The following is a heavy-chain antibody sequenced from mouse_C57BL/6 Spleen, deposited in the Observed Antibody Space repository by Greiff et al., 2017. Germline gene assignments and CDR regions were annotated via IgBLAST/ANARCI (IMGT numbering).Heavy chain of an antibody. Sequence: VQLQQSGPGLVQPSQSLSITCTVSGFSLTSYGVHWVRQPPGKGLEWLGVIWSGGSTDYTAAFISRLSISKDNSKSQVFFKMNSLQADDTAIYYCASYYGSSWGFAYWGQGTLVTVSA. J-gene: IGHJ3*01. D-gene: IGHD1-1*01. CDR3: ASYYGSSWGFAY. CDR1: GFSLTSYG. CDR2: IWSGGST. V-gene: IGHV2-4*01.